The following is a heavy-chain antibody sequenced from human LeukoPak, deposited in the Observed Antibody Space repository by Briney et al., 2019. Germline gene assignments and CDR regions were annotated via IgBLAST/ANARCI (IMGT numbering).Heavy chain of an antibody. J-gene: IGHJ5*02. CDR1: GFTFSRYA. CDR3: AKDPYYDILTGYYGWFDP. CDR2: ISGSGGST. D-gene: IGHD3-9*01. V-gene: IGHV3-23*01. Sequence: PGGSLRLSCAASGFTFSRYAMSWVRQAPGKGLEWVSAISGSGGSTYYADSVRGRFTISRDNSKNTLYLQMNSLRAEDTAVYYCAKDPYYDILTGYYGWFDPWGQGTLVAVSS.